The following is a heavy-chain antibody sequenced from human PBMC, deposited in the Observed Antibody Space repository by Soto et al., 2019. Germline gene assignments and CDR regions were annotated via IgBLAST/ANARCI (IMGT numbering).Heavy chain of an antibody. V-gene: IGHV3-13*05. CDR1: GFTFSSYD. Sequence: PVGSLRLSCAASGFTFSSYDMHWVRQATGKGLEWVSAIGTAGDPYYPGSVKGRFTISRENAKNSLYLQMNSLRAGDTAVYYCARGRGQQLGYYYYYYGMDVWGQGTTVTVSS. CDR2: IGTAGDP. D-gene: IGHD6-13*01. CDR3: ARGRGQQLGYYYYYYGMDV. J-gene: IGHJ6*02.